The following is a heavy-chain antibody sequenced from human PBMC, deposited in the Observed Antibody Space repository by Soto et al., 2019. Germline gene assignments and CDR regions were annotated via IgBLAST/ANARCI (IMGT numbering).Heavy chain of an antibody. CDR1: GVSISSGGYS. CDR3: MLGSGWKDFDY. CDR2: IYHSGST. V-gene: IGHV4-30-2*01. J-gene: IGHJ4*02. Sequence: LSLTCAVSGVSISSGGYSWSWIRQPPGKGLEWIGYIYHSGSTYYNPSLKSRVTISVDRSKNQFSLKLSSVTAADTAVYYCMLGSGWKDFDYWGQGTLVTVS. D-gene: IGHD3-22*01.